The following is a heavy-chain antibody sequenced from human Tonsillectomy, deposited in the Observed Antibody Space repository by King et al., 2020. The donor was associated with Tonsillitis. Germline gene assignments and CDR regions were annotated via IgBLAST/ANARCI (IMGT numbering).Heavy chain of an antibody. CDR1: GLNFGDYW. CDR3: ATRGVDADLVFFDS. V-gene: IGHV3-7*01. CDR2: LSQDGSQK. Sequence: VQLVESGGDLVRPGGSLRLSCGASGLNFGDYWMSWFRQAPGKGLEWVASLSQDGSQKYYVDSVKGRFTISRDNAKTSVYVQMNSLRVEDTAVYYCATRGVDADLVFFDSWGQGTAVIVSS. D-gene: IGHD2-8*02. J-gene: IGHJ4*02.